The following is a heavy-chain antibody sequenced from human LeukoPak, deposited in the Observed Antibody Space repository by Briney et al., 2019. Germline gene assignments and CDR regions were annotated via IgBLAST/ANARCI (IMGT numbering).Heavy chain of an antibody. Sequence: GGSLRLSCAASGFTFSSYWMNWVRQAPGKGLVWVSRIASDGSSTTYADSVKGRFSISRDNAKNTLYLQMNSLRVEDTAVYYCASAPYYTNNYWGQGTLVTVSS. CDR1: GFTFSSYW. D-gene: IGHD2-8*01. J-gene: IGHJ4*02. CDR2: IASDGSST. CDR3: ASAPYYTNNY. V-gene: IGHV3-74*01.